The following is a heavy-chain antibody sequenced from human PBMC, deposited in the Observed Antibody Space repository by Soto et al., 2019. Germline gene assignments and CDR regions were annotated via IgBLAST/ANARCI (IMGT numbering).Heavy chain of an antibody. CDR2: IWNDGSNE. D-gene: IGHD6-19*01. J-gene: IGHJ4*02. Sequence: LRLSCGASGFNFSSYGIHWVRQAPGKGLEWVAIIWNDGSNEYYADSVKGRFTISRDNSKNTVYLQVSKLRAEDTAVYFCARDQTYSGGDSDSWGQGTLVTVSS. V-gene: IGHV3-33*01. CDR1: GFNFSSYG. CDR3: ARDQTYSGGDSDS.